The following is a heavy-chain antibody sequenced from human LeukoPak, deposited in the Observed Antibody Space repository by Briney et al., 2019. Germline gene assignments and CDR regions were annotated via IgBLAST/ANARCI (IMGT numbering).Heavy chain of an antibody. J-gene: IGHJ6*03. Sequence: SVKVSCKASGGTFSSYAISWVRQAPGQGLEWMGGIIPIFGTANYAQKFQGRVTITADKSTSTAYMELSSLRSEDTAVYYCARGADGSGHYYYYYYMDVWGKGTTVTISS. CDR2: IIPIFGTA. CDR3: ARGADGSGHYYYYYYMDV. CDR1: GGTFSSYA. D-gene: IGHD3-22*01. V-gene: IGHV1-69*06.